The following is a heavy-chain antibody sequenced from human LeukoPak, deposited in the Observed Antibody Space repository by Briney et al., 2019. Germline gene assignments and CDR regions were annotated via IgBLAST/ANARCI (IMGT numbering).Heavy chain of an antibody. CDR3: ARAPRAVAGGEFDY. CDR1: GYTFTSYG. CDR2: ISAYNGTT. D-gene: IGHD6-19*01. J-gene: IGHJ4*02. V-gene: IGHV1-18*01. Sequence: GASVKVSCKASGYTFTSYGISWVRQAPGQGLECMGWISAYNGTTNYAQKLQGRVTMTTDTSTSTAYMELRSLRSDDTAVYYYARAPRAVAGGEFDYWGQGTLVTVSS.